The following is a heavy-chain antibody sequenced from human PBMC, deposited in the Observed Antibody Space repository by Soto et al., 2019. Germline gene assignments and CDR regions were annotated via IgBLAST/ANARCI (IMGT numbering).Heavy chain of an antibody. CDR1: GYTFTSYY. CDR3: AREYCTNGVCYSPLDY. V-gene: IGHV1-46*01. D-gene: IGHD2-8*01. J-gene: IGHJ4*02. Sequence: QVQLVQSGAEVKKPGASVKVSCKASGYTFTSYYMHWVRQAPGQGLEWMGIINPSGGSTSYAQKFQGRVTMTRDTSTSTVYMELSSLRSEDTAVYYCAREYCTNGVCYSPLDYWGQGTLVNVSS. CDR2: INPSGGST.